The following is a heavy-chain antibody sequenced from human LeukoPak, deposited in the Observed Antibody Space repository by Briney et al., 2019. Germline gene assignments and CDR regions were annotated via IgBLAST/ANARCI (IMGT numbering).Heavy chain of an antibody. J-gene: IGHJ4*02. CDR2: IRSKPQSYAT. Sequence: GGSLRLSCAASGFTFSDSAIHWVRQASGKGLEWVGRIRSKPQSYATAYDESLKGRFTISRDDSKNTAYLQMSSLKIEDTAVYYCTRVGPSTAVDYWGQGTQVTVSS. CDR3: TRVGPSTAVDY. V-gene: IGHV3-73*01. CDR1: GFTFSDSA. D-gene: IGHD1-26*01.